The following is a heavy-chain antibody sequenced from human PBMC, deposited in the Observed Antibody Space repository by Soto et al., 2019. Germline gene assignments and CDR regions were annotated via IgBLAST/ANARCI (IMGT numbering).Heavy chain of an antibody. Sequence: QVQLVESGGGVVQPGRSLRLSCAASGFTFSSYAMHWVRQAPGKGLEWVAVISYDGSNKYYADSVKGRFTISRDNSKNSLYLQMNSLRAEDTAVYYCAGESYYYGSGAPINYGMDVWGQGTTVTVSS. CDR3: AGESYYYGSGAPINYGMDV. CDR2: ISYDGSNK. V-gene: IGHV3-30-3*01. D-gene: IGHD3-10*01. CDR1: GFTFSSYA. J-gene: IGHJ6*02.